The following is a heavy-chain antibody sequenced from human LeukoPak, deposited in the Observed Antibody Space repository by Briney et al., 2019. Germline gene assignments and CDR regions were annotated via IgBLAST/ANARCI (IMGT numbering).Heavy chain of an antibody. CDR2: IYYSGST. J-gene: IGHJ6*02. Sequence: PETLSLSCTVSGGSISSDYWSWIRQPPGKGLEWIGHIYYSGSTNYNPSLKSRVTISVDTSKNQFSLKLSSVTAADTALYYCARDREAATAYYYAMDVWGQGTTVTVSS. CDR3: ARDREAATAYYYAMDV. V-gene: IGHV4-59*01. CDR1: GGSISSDY. D-gene: IGHD2-15*01.